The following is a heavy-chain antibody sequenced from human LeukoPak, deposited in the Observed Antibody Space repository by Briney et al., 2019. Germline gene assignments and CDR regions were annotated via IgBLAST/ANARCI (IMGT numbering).Heavy chain of an antibody. CDR3: ARRPAMAGQFDY. Sequence: SETLSLTRAVSGYSISSGYYWGWIRQPPGKGLEWIGSIYHSGSTYYNPSLKSRVTISVDTSKNQFSLKLSSVTAADTAVYYCARRPAMAGQFDYWGQGTLVTVSS. J-gene: IGHJ4*02. D-gene: IGHD5-18*01. CDR2: IYHSGST. V-gene: IGHV4-38-2*01. CDR1: GYSISSGYY.